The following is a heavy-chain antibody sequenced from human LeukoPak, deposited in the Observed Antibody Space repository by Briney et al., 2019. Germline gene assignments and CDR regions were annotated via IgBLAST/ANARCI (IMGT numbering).Heavy chain of an antibody. CDR1: GFTFSSYS. J-gene: IGHJ4*02. D-gene: IGHD6-19*01. Sequence: PGGSLRLSCAASGFTFSSYSMNWVRQAPGKGLEWVSSISSSSSYIYYADSVKGRFTISRDNAKNSLYLQMNSLRAEDTAVYYCARAGVAVAGFDYWGQGTLVTVSS. CDR2: ISSSSSYI. CDR3: ARAGVAVAGFDY. V-gene: IGHV3-21*01.